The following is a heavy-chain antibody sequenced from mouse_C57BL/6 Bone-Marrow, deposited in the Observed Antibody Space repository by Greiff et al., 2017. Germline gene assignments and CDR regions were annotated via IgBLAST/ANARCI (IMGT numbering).Heavy chain of an antibody. CDR3: AREALDEGYAMDY. CDR1: GFTFSDYY. V-gene: IGHV5-16*01. CDR2: INYDGSST. J-gene: IGHJ4*01. Sequence: EVMLVESEGGLVQPGSSMKLSCTASGFTFSDYYMAWVRQVPEKGLEWVANINYDGSSTYYLDSLKSRFIISRDNAKNILYLQMSSLKSEDTATYYCAREALDEGYAMDYWGQGTSVTVSS.